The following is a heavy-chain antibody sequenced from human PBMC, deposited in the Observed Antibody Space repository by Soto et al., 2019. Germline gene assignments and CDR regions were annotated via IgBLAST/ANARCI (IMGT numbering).Heavy chain of an antibody. CDR3: AKNYGTRYYYAMDV. Sequence: GGSLRLSCAASGFTVSSNYMSWVRQAPGKGLEWVSTISVSGDNTYSADSVKGRFTISRDNSKNTLYLQMSSLRAEDTAVYYCAKNYGTRYYYAMDVWGQGTTVTVSS. V-gene: IGHV3-23*01. D-gene: IGHD4-17*01. CDR2: ISVSGDNT. J-gene: IGHJ6*02. CDR1: GFTVSSNY.